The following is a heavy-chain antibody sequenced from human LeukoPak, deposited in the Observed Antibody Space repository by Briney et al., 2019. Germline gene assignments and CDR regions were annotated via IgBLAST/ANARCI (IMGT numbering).Heavy chain of an antibody. CDR2: IRYDGSNK. CDR3: AKDMGDIVVVVAARGFDY. CDR1: GFTFSSYG. J-gene: IGHJ4*02. Sequence: PGGSLRLSCAASGFTFSSYGMHWVRQAPGKGLEWVAFIRYDGSNKYYADSVKGRFTISRDNAKNSLYLQMNSLRAEDTALYYCAKDMGDIVVVVAARGFDYWGQGTLVTVSS. D-gene: IGHD2-15*01. V-gene: IGHV3-30*02.